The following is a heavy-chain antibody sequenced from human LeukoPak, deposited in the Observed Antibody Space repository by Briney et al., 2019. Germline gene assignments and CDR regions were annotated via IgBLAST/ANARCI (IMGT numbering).Heavy chain of an antibody. Sequence: GGSLRLSCAASGFTFSSYAMSWVRQAPGKGLEWVSSISSSSSYIYYADSVKGRFTISRDNAKNSLYLQMNSLRAEDTAVYYRARIGYDDPNFDYWGQGTLVTVSS. J-gene: IGHJ4*02. CDR3: ARIGYDDPNFDY. D-gene: IGHD5-12*01. CDR1: GFTFSSYA. CDR2: ISSSSSYI. V-gene: IGHV3-21*01.